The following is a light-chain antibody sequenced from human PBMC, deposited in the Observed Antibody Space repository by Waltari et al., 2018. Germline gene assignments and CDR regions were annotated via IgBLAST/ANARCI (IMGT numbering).Light chain of an antibody. CDR3: QQYNSYST. V-gene: IGKV1-5*03. CDR2: KAT. J-gene: IGKJ2*01. CDR1: QSISNW. Sequence: DIHMTQSPSTLSASVGDRFTIICRASQSISNWLAWYQQKPGKAPKLLIHKATTLESGVPSRFSGSGSGTEFTLTISSLQPDDFATYYCQQYNSYSTFGQGTKLEMK.